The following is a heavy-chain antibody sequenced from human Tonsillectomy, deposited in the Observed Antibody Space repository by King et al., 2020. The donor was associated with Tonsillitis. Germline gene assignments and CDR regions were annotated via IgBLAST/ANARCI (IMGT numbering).Heavy chain of an antibody. CDR2: ISGSGGST. CDR3: AKDGSTRVYYYYGMDV. J-gene: IGHJ6*02. V-gene: IGHV3-23*04. Sequence: VQLVESGGGLVQPGGSLRLSCAASGFTVSRYAMSWVRQAPGKGLEWVSAISGSGGSTYYADSVKGRFTISGDNSKNTLYLQMNSLRAEDTAVYYCAKDGSTRVYYYYGMDVWGRGTTVTVSS. D-gene: IGHD3-10*01. CDR1: GFTVSRYA.